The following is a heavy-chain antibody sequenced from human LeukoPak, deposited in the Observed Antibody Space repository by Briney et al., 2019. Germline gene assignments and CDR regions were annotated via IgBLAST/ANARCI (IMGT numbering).Heavy chain of an antibody. D-gene: IGHD2-15*01. CDR2: IYHSGST. V-gene: IGHV4-30-2*01. J-gene: IGHJ3*02. CDR1: GRSISSGGYS. CDR3: ASYCSGGSCYPNDAFDI. Sequence: PSETLSLTCAVSGRSISSGGYSSSWIRQPPGKGLEWIGFIYHSGSTYYNPPLKSRVTISVDRSKNQFSLKLSSVTAADTAVYYCASYCSGGSCYPNDAFDIWGQGTMVTVSS.